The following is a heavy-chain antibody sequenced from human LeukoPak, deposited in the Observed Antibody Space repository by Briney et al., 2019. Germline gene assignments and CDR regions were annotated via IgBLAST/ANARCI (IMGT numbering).Heavy chain of an antibody. V-gene: IGHV3-53*01. Sequence: GGSLRLSCAASGFTVSSNYMSWVRQAPGKGLEWGSVIYSGGSTYYADSVKGRFTISRDNSKNTLYLQMNSLRAEDTAVYYCARHGTSCCRGPKYYGMDVWGQGTTVTVSS. CDR2: IYSGGST. CDR1: GFTVSSNY. D-gene: IGHD2-2*01. J-gene: IGHJ6*02. CDR3: ARHGTSCCRGPKYYGMDV.